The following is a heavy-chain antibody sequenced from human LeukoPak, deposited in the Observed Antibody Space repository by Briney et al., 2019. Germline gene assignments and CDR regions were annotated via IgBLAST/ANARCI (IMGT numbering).Heavy chain of an antibody. CDR3: AREDLYGNYLDY. CDR2: IYTSGST. D-gene: IGHD4-17*01. Sequence: SETLSLTCTVSGGSISSGNYYWSWIRQPAGKGLEWIGRIYTSGSTNYNPSLKSRVTMSVDTSKNQFSLKLSSVTAADTAVYYCAREDLYGNYLDYWGQGTLVTVSS. V-gene: IGHV4-61*02. J-gene: IGHJ4*02. CDR1: GGSISSGNYY.